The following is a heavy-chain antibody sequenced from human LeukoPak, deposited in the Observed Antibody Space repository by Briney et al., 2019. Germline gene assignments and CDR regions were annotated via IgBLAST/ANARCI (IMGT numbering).Heavy chain of an antibody. CDR2: ISGSGGST. CDR3: AKDFVPGPLLYYFDY. J-gene: IGHJ4*02. CDR1: GFTFSSYA. D-gene: IGHD3-16*02. Sequence: PGGSLRLSCAASGFTFSSYAMSWVRQAPGKGLEWVSAISGSGGSTYYADSVKGRFTISRDNSKNTLYLQMNSLRAEDTAVYYCAKDFVPGPLLYYFDYWGQGTLVTVSS. V-gene: IGHV3-23*01.